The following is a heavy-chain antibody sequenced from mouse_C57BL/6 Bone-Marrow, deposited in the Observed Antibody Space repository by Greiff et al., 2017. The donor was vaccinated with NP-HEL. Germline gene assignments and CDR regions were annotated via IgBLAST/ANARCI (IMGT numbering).Heavy chain of an antibody. V-gene: IGHV1-53*01. CDR1: GYTFTSYW. CDR2: INPSNGGT. Sequence: QVQLQQPGTELVKPGASVKLSCKASGYTFTSYWMHWVKQRPGQGLEWLGNINPSNGGTNYNEKFESKATLTVDKSSSTAYMQLSSLTSEDSAVYYCARSASAWFAYWGQGTLVTVSA. J-gene: IGHJ3*01. D-gene: IGHD3-1*01. CDR3: ARSASAWFAY.